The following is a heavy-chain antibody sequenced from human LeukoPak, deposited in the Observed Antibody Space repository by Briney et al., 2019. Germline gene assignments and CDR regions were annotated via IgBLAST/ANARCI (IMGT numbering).Heavy chain of an antibody. CDR3: ARDFGIVDNRFDL. D-gene: IGHD5-12*01. CDR2: ISKNGGTI. V-gene: IGHV3-48*03. CDR1: GFPFSNFE. J-gene: IGHJ4*02. Sequence: GVSLRLSCAASGFPFSNFEMNWVRHAPGQGLEWISYISKNGGTIYYADSVKGRFTISRDNAKNSVYLQMTSLRFGDTAVYYCARDFGIVDNRFDLWGQGALVTVSS.